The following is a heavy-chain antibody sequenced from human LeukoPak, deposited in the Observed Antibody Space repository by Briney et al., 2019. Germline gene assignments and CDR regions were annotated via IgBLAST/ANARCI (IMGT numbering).Heavy chain of an antibody. D-gene: IGHD3-10*01. Sequence: PGGSLRLSCAASGFTFSSFEMNWVRQAPGKGLEWVSYISSSGSTINYADAVKGRFTISRDNSKTTLYLEMNSLRAEDTAVYYCAKGSSSGRPYFFDYWGQGSLVAVSS. CDR3: AKGSSSGRPYFFDY. CDR2: ISSSGSTI. V-gene: IGHV3-48*03. J-gene: IGHJ4*02. CDR1: GFTFSSFE.